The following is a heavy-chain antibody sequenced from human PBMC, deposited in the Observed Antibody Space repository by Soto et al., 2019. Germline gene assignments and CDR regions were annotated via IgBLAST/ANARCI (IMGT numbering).Heavy chain of an antibody. CDR2: IYPGDSDT. V-gene: IGHV5-51*01. D-gene: IGHD5-18*01. CDR1: GYIFTSYW. CDR3: ARRSPVDTAMVTEYYGMDV. Sequence: VESLKISCKGSGYIFTSYWICWLLQMPVKVLEWMGIIYPGDSDTRYSPSFQGQVTISADKSISTAYLQWSSLKASDTAMYYCARRSPVDTAMVTEYYGMDVWGQGTTVTVSS. J-gene: IGHJ6*02.